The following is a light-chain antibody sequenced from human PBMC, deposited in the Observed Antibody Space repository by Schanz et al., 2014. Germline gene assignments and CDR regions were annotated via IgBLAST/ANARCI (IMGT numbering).Light chain of an antibody. J-gene: IGLJ3*02. CDR1: TGAVTPGHF. Sequence: QAVVTQEPSLTVSPGGTVTLTCGSSTGAVTPGHFPYWFQQTPGQAPRTLIYDTSNRHSWTPARFSGSLLGGKAALTLSGAQPEDEADFYCMFYYSGSWVFGGGTKLTVL. CDR2: DTS. V-gene: IGLV7-46*01. CDR3: MFYYSGSWV.